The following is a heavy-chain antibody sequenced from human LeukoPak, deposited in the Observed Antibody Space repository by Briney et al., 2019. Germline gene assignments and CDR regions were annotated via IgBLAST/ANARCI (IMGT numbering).Heavy chain of an antibody. CDR1: GYTFTSYG. J-gene: IGHJ2*01. V-gene: IGHV1-18*01. CDR2: TSGYIGNT. D-gene: IGHD3-22*01. Sequence: GASVKVSCKASGYTFTSYGISWVRQAPGQGLQWMGWTSGYIGNTNYAQEFQGRVTMTTDSSTNTAYMELRSLRSDDTAVYYCARDRHYDSSGYFYAWYFDLWGRGTLVTVSS. CDR3: ARDRHYDSSGYFYAWYFDL.